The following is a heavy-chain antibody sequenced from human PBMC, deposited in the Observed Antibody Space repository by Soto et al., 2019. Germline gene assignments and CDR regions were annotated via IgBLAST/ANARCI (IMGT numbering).Heavy chain of an antibody. J-gene: IGHJ3*02. Sequence: QVQLQESGPGLVKPSQTLSLTCTVSGGYISSGGYYWSWIRQHPGKGLEWIGYIYYSGSTYYNPSLKSRVTISVDTSKNQFSLKLSSVTAADTAVYYCARMADTAMVGGAFDIWGQGTMVTVSS. V-gene: IGHV4-31*03. CDR1: GGYISSGGYY. CDR2: IYYSGST. D-gene: IGHD5-18*01. CDR3: ARMADTAMVGGAFDI.